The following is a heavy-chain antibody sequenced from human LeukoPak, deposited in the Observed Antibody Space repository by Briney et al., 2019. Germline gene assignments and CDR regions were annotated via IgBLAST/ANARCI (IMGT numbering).Heavy chain of an antibody. CDR1: GGSISGYY. V-gene: IGHV4-59*01. CDR3: ASYSSSLEYFHP. CDR2: IYYSGST. Sequence: PSETLSLTCTVSGGSISGYYWSWIRQPPGKGLEWIGYIYYSGSTTYNPSLKSRVAISVDTSKNQFSLKLSSVTAADTAVYYCASYSSSLEYFHPWGQGTLVTVSS. J-gene: IGHJ1*01. D-gene: IGHD6-13*01.